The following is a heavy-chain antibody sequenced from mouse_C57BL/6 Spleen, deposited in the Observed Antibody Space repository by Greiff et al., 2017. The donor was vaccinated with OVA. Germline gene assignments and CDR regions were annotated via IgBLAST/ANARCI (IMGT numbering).Heavy chain of an antibody. CDR3: AKGKRGRGLAD. CDR1: GYTFTSYW. D-gene: IGHD4-1*01. CDR2: IDPTDSYT. Sequence: QVQLKQPGAELVRPGTSVKLSCKASGYTFTSYWMHWVKQRPGQGLEWIGVIDPTDSYTNSNQKFKGKATLTVDTSSSTAYMQLSSLTSEDTAVYYCAKGKRGRGLADWGQGTLVTVSA. J-gene: IGHJ3*01. V-gene: IGHV1-59*01.